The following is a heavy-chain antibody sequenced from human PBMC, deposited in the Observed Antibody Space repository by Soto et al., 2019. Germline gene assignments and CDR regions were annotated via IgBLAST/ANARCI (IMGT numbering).Heavy chain of an antibody. D-gene: IGHD3-3*01. CDR3: AKHDFWTLYNTGLDS. Sequence: GGSLRLACAASGLTFSTYAMTWVRQAPGKGLEWVSTFSDTDTRTYYADSAKGRFTISRDNSKNTLYLQMNSLRAEDTAVYYCAKHDFWTLYNTGLDSWGQGTLVTVSS. CDR2: FSDTDTRT. V-gene: IGHV3-23*01. CDR1: GLTFSTYA. J-gene: IGHJ4*02.